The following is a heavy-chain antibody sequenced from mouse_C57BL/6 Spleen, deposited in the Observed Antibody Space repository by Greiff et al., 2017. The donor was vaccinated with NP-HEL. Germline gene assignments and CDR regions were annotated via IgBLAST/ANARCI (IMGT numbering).Heavy chain of an antibody. V-gene: IGHV1-52*01. CDR2: IDPSDSET. CDR3: ARRDYYGSSGGYYFDY. J-gene: IGHJ2*01. D-gene: IGHD1-1*01. Sequence: QVQLKESGAELVRPGSSVKLSCKASGYTFTSYWMHWVKQRPIQGLEWIGNIDPSDSETHYNQKFKDKATLTVDKSSSTAYMQLSSLTSEDSAVYYCARRDYYGSSGGYYFDYWGQGTTLTVSS. CDR1: GYTFTSYW.